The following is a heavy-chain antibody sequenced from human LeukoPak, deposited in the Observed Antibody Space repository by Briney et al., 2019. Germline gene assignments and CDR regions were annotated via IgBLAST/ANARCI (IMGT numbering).Heavy chain of an antibody. V-gene: IGHV1-18*01. J-gene: IGHJ4*02. Sequence: GASVKVSCKASGYTFTSYGISWVRQAPGQGLEWMGWISAYNGNTNYAQKLQGRVTMTTDTSTSTAYMELSSLRSEDTAVYYCAREYYSSGWWSLDYWGQGTLVTVSS. D-gene: IGHD6-19*01. CDR3: AREYYSSGWWSLDY. CDR1: GYTFTSYG. CDR2: ISAYNGNT.